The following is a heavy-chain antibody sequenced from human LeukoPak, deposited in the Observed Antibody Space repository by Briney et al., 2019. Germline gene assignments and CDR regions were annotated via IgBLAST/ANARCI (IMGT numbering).Heavy chain of an antibody. D-gene: IGHD4-11*01. CDR1: GGTFSSYA. CDR2: IIPIFGTA. CDR3: AADHDYSLSYDSYGPLDA. Sequence: ASVKVSCKASGGTFSSYAISWVRQAPGQGLEWMGGIIPIFGTANYAQKFQGRVTITVDESTSTAYMELSSLRSEDTAVYYCAADHDYSLSYDSYGPLDAWGQGTLVTVSS. J-gene: IGHJ5*02. V-gene: IGHV1-69*13.